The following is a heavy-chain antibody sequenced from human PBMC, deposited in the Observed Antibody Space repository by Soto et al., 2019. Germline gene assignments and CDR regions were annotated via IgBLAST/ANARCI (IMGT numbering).Heavy chain of an antibody. CDR1: GFTFSAYS. V-gene: IGHV3-23*01. J-gene: IGHJ4*02. Sequence: LRLSCAASGFTFSAYSMSWVRQAPGKGLECVSSISGSGGDTFYADSVKGRFTISRDNSKNTPYLQMGSLRADDAALYFCAKDSALPYSGSYSDYWGQGTLVTVSS. CDR2: ISGSGGDT. CDR3: AKDSALPYSGSYSDY. D-gene: IGHD1-26*01.